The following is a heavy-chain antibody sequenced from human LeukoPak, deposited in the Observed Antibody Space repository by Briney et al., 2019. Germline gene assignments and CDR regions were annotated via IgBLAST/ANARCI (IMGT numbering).Heavy chain of an antibody. V-gene: IGHV4-34*01. D-gene: IGHD3-9*01. CDR2: INHSGST. Sequence: SETLSLTCAVYGGSFSGYYWSWIRQPPGKGLEWIGEINHSGSTNYNPSLKSRVTISVDTSKNQFSLKLSSVTAADTAVYYCAAEKYDILTGYSDYWGQGTLVTVSS. CDR3: AAEKYDILTGYSDY. CDR1: GGSFSGYY. J-gene: IGHJ4*02.